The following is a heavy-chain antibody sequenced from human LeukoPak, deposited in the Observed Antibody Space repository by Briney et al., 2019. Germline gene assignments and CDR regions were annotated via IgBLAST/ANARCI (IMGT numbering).Heavy chain of an antibody. Sequence: PGGSLRLSCAASGFTFSSYWMSWVRQARGKGLEWEANIKQGGSEKYYVDSVKGRFTISRDNAKNSLYLQMSSLRADDTAVYYCARDGRGYCGGDCFLSWFDPWGQGTLVTVSS. CDR1: GFTFSSYW. D-gene: IGHD2-21*02. CDR2: IKQGGSEK. J-gene: IGHJ5*02. CDR3: ARDGRGYCGGDCFLSWFDP. V-gene: IGHV3-7*01.